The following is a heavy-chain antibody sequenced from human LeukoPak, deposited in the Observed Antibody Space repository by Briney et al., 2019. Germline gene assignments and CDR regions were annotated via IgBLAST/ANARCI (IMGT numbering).Heavy chain of an antibody. CDR1: GGSFSGYY. CDR3: ARGYCSGGSCGSTYYYYGMDV. V-gene: IGHV4-34*01. J-gene: IGHJ6*04. D-gene: IGHD2-15*01. CDR2: INHSGST. Sequence: SETLSLTCAVYGGSFSGYYWSWIRQPPGKGLEWIGEINHSGSTNYNPSLKSRVTISVDTSENQFSLKLSSVTAADTAVYYCARGYCSGGSCGSTYYYYGMDVWGKGTTVTVSS.